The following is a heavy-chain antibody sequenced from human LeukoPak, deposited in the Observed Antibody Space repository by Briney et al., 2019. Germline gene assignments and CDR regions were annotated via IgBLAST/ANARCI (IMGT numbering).Heavy chain of an antibody. CDR2: ISNDGGGT. CDR1: GFIFNNYG. J-gene: IGHJ4*02. V-gene: IGHV3-23*01. CDR3: AKGSSGYFFDL. D-gene: IGHD3-22*01. Sequence: GGSLRLSCAASGFIFNNYGLVWVRQAPGKGLEWVSAISNDGGGTTYAYFVKGRFSVSRDNSKNTLFLQMNSLRAEDTALYYCAKGSSGYFFDLWGQGTLVTVSS.